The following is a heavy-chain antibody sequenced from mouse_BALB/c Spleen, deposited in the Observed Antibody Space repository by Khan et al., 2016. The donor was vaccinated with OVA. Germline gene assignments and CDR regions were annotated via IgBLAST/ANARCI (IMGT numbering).Heavy chain of an antibody. CDR2: IYPGTDNT. CDR1: GYIFTSYW. Sequence: QVHVKQSGAELVRPGTSVKLSCKTSGYIFTSYWIHWVKQRSGQGLEWIARIYPGTDNTYYSEKFKDKATLTADKSSSTAYLQLSGLTSEDSAVFCGAREEDLYYFDYWGQGTTLTVSS. J-gene: IGHJ2*01. V-gene: IGHV1-76*01. CDR3: AREEDLYYFDY.